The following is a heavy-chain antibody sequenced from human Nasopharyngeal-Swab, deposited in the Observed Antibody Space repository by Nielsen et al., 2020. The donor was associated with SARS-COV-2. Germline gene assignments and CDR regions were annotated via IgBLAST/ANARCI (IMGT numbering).Heavy chain of an antibody. D-gene: IGHD5-18*01. J-gene: IGHJ4*02. Sequence: GGSLRLSCAASGFTFSSYAMHWVRQAPGKGLEWVAVISYDGSNKYYADSVKGRFTISRDNSKNTLYLQMNSLRAEDTAVYYCARGSYVDTVLDYWGQGTLVTVSS. CDR1: GFTFSSYA. V-gene: IGHV3-30*04. CDR3: ARGSYVDTVLDY. CDR2: ISYDGSNK.